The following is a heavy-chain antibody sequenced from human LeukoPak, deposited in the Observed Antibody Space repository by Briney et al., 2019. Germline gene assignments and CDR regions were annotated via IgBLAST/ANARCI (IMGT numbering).Heavy chain of an antibody. CDR2: INSDGTT. D-gene: IGHD4-23*01. CDR1: GFRFSNYW. V-gene: IGHV3-74*01. CDR3: ARGLRWYDWYFDL. J-gene: IGHJ2*01. Sequence: GGSLRLSCAASGFRFSNYWMHWVRQAPGKGLVWVSQINSDGTTNYADSVKGRFTISRDNAKNTLYLQMNNLRAEDTAVYYCARGLRWYDWYFDLWGRGTLVTVS.